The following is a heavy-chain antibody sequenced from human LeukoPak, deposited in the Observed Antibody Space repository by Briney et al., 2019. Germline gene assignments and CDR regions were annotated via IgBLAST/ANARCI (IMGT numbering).Heavy chain of an antibody. Sequence: PSETLSLTYTVSGGSISSYYWSWIRQPPGKGQEWIGYINYSGSTNYNPSLKSRVTISVDTSKNQFSLKLSSVTAADTAVYYCARVGPTYGMDVWGQGTTVTVSS. J-gene: IGHJ6*02. CDR1: GGSISSYY. V-gene: IGHV4-59*01. D-gene: IGHD4-17*01. CDR3: ARVGPTYGMDV. CDR2: INYSGST.